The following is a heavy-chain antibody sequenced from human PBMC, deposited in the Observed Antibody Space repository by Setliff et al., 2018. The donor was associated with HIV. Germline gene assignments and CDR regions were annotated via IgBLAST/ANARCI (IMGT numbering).Heavy chain of an antibody. V-gene: IGHV4-30-4*08. Sequence: TSETLSLTCTVSGGSISSGDYYWTWIRQPPGEGLEWIGYIFYSGSTYYNPSLKSRVTISVDTSTNQFSLKLISVTAEDTALYYCARDGRDGSGYRTFDYWGRGTLVTVSS. J-gene: IGHJ4*02. CDR1: GGSISSGDYY. CDR2: IFYSGST. CDR3: ARDGRDGSGYRTFDY. D-gene: IGHD3-22*01.